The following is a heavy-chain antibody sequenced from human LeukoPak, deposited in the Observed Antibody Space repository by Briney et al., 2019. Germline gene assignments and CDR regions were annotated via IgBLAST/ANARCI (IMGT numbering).Heavy chain of an antibody. CDR2: INPNTGGA. CDR1: GYTFTAYY. Sequence: ASVKVSCKASGYTFTAYYLHWVRQAPGQGLEWMGWINPNTGGAKYAQKFQGRLTMTRDTSINTVYMGLSRLISDDTAVYFCAKGRVVAGTKTRGYHWFDPWGQGTLVTVSP. J-gene: IGHJ5*02. V-gene: IGHV1-2*02. D-gene: IGHD6-19*01. CDR3: AKGRVVAGTKTRGYHWFDP.